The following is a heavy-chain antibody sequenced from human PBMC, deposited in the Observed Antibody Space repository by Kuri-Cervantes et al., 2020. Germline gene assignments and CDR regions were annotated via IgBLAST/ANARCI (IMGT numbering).Heavy chain of an antibody. Sequence: GESLKISCAAPGFTFSHYAMHSVRQAPGKGLEWVAVISRDGNNQFYVDSVKGRFTISRDSAKNTLYLHMGSLSAEDTAVYYCAKDCSYYYGSGCDMDVWGQGTTVTVSS. CDR2: ISRDGNNQ. CDR3: AKDCSYYYGSGCDMDV. CDR1: GFTFSHYA. J-gene: IGHJ6*02. D-gene: IGHD3-10*01. V-gene: IGHV3-30*04.